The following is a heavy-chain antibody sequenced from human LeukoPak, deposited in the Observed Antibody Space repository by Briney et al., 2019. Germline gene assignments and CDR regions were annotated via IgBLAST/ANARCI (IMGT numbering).Heavy chain of an antibody. V-gene: IGHV4-39*01. CDR2: IYYSGST. CDR1: GGSISSSSYY. J-gene: IGHJ6*03. D-gene: IGHD6-13*01. Sequence: PSETLSLTCTVSGGSISSSSYYWGWIRQPPGKGLEWIGSIYYSGSTYYNPSLKSRVTISVDTSKNQFSLKLSSVTAADTAVYYCARHAASDSSSWYLNYYYYYMDVWGKGTTVTISS. CDR3: ARHAASDSSSWYLNYYYYYMDV.